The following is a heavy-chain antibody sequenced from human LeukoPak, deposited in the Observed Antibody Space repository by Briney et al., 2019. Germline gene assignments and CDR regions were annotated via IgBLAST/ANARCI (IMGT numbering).Heavy chain of an antibody. J-gene: IGHJ4*02. V-gene: IGHV4-34*01. CDR2: INHSGST. CDR3: ARGIYGGKGY. Sequence: SETLSLTCAVYGGSFSGYYWSWIRQPPGKGLEWIGEINHSGSTNYNPSLKSRVTISVDTSKNQFSLKLSSVTAADTAVYYCARGIYGGKGYWGQGTLVTASS. CDR1: GGSFSGYY. D-gene: IGHD4-23*01.